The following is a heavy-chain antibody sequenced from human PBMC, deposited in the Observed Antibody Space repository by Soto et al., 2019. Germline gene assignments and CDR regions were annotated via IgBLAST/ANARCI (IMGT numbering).Heavy chain of an antibody. V-gene: IGHV3-74*01. Sequence: GGSLRLSCAASGFTFSSYWMHWVRQAPGKGLVWVSRINSDGSSTSYADSVKGRFTISRDNAKNTLYLQMNSLRAEDTAVYYCARVGRGTKYYYDSSGYYLGYWGQGTLVTVSS. CDR2: INSDGSST. CDR3: ARVGRGTKYYYDSSGYYLGY. CDR1: GFTFSSYW. J-gene: IGHJ4*02. D-gene: IGHD3-22*01.